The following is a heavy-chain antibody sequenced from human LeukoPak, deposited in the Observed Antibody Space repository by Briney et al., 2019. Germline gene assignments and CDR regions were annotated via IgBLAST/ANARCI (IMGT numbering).Heavy chain of an antibody. V-gene: IGHV4-4*09. CDR2: IYTSGST. D-gene: IGHD3-22*01. J-gene: IGHJ4*02. CDR1: GGSISSYY. CDR3: ARVGYYDSSGYPNYFDY. Sequence: PSETLSLTCTVSGGSISSYYWSWIRQPPGKGLEWIGYIYTSGSTNYNPSLKSRVTISVDTSKNQFSLKLSSVTAADTAVYYCARVGYYDSSGYPNYFDYWGQGTLVTVSS.